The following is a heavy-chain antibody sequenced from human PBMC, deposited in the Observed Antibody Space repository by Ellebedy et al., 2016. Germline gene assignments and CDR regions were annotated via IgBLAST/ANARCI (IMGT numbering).Heavy chain of an antibody. Sequence: GGSLRLSCAASGFTFSRYSMNWVRQAPGKGLEWVSSISSSSSYIYYADSVKGRFTISRDNAKNSLYLQMNSLRAEDTAVYYCARDDGYCTNGVFLNDYWGQGTLVTVSS. CDR1: GFTFSRYS. J-gene: IGHJ4*02. D-gene: IGHD2-8*01. CDR2: ISSSSSYI. V-gene: IGHV3-21*01. CDR3: ARDDGYCTNGVFLNDY.